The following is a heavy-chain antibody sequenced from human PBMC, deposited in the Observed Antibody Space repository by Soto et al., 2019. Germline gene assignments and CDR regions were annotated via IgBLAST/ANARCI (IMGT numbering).Heavy chain of an antibody. CDR3: ARSRGNHDSSGYDY. CDR2: IYSDGST. J-gene: IGHJ4*02. D-gene: IGHD3-22*01. CDR1: GFTVSSTY. V-gene: IGHV3-66*01. Sequence: GGSLRLSCAASGFTVSSTYMSWVRQAPGKGLEWVSVIYSDGSTYYADSVKGRFTTSRDNSKNTLYLQMNSLRAEDTAVYYCARSRGNHDSSGYDYWGQGTLVTVSS.